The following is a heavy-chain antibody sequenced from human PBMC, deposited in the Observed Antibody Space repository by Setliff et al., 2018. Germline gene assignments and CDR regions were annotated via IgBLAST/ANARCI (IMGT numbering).Heavy chain of an antibody. D-gene: IGHD3-10*01. Sequence: ASVKVSCKASGYTFSNYGVTWVRQAPGQGLEWMGWVTIYNGNTKYAQNLQGRLTLSTDRSTSTVYMELGSLTTDGTAIYYCARVESMVRGKNILRHFDYWGQGTQVTVSS. CDR2: VTIYNGNT. CDR1: GYTFSNYG. V-gene: IGHV1-18*01. J-gene: IGHJ4*02. CDR3: ARVESMVRGKNILRHFDY.